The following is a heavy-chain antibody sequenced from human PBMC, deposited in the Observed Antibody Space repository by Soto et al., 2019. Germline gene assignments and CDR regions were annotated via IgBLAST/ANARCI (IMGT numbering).Heavy chain of an antibody. Sequence: EVQLVESGGGVVQPGGFLRLSCAASGFTFDDYTMHWVRQAPGKGLEWVALLSWDGGSTYYADSVKGRFTISRDNSNNSLYLQMNSLRTEDTALYYCAKGEMGVVVVAAFDPWGQGTLVTVSS. V-gene: IGHV3-43*01. D-gene: IGHD2-15*01. CDR1: GFTFDDYT. CDR3: AKGEMGVVVVAAFDP. J-gene: IGHJ5*02. CDR2: LSWDGGST.